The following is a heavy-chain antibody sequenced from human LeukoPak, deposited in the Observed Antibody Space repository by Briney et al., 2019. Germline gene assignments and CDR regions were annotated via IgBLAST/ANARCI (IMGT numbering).Heavy chain of an antibody. Sequence: GGSLRLSCAASGFTVSSKYMSWVRQAPGKVLEWVPGIYSGGSTYYADSVKGRLTISRDNSKNILYLQMSSLRAEDTAVYYCARGLVSSGYWGYFDYWGQGTLVTVSS. CDR3: ARGLVSSGYWGYFDY. V-gene: IGHV3-66*02. CDR2: IYSGGST. CDR1: GFTVSSKY. D-gene: IGHD3-22*01. J-gene: IGHJ4*02.